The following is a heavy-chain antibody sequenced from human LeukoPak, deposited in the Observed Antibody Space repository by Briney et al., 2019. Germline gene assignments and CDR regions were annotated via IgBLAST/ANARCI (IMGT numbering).Heavy chain of an antibody. CDR2: ISDDGRVP. V-gene: IGHV3-74*01. Sequence: GGSLRLSCAASGFTFNRYYMYWIRQAPGKGLVWVSRISDDGRVPLYADFVKGRFTISRDNAKNTLSLQMNSLRVEDTAVYYCVRDVAPSGTVWFDSWGQGTLVTVSS. CDR1: GFTFNRYY. CDR3: VRDVAPSGTVWFDS. J-gene: IGHJ5*01. D-gene: IGHD6-13*01.